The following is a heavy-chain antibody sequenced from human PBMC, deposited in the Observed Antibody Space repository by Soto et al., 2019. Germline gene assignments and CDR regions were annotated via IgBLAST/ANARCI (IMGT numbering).Heavy chain of an antibody. J-gene: IGHJ3*02. CDR3: VRGGRGYTRDDVFDI. D-gene: IGHD2-2*02. V-gene: IGHV3-21*06. Sequence: EVQLVESGGGLVKPGESLRLSCVDSAFTFRSYSMNWVRQAPGKGLEWVSSISSTSNPIFYADSLEGRFTISRDNTKNSLYLQMNSVRSEDTAVYYCVRGGRGYTRDDVFDIWGQGTMVTVSS. CDR2: ISSTSNPI. CDR1: AFTFRSYS.